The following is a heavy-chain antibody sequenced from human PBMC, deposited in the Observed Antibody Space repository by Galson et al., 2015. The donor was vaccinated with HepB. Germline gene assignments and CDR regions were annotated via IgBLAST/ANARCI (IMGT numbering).Heavy chain of an antibody. J-gene: IGHJ6*02. Sequence: SLRLSCVASGFTFSSYWMNWVRQAPGKGLEWVAHINQDGSSKYYVDSVKGRFTISRDNAKDSVYLQLDSLRAEDTAVYYCARRISLVRGIITKPDYYYGMDVWGQGTTVTVAS. CDR2: INQDGSSK. D-gene: IGHD3-10*01. V-gene: IGHV3-7*03. CDR3: ARRISLVRGIITKPDYYYGMDV. CDR1: GFTFSSYW.